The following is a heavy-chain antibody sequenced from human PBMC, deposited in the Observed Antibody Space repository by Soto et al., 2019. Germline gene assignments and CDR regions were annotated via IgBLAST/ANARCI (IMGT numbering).Heavy chain of an antibody. J-gene: IGHJ6*02. Sequence: ASVKVSCKAYGYTFTSYAMHWVRQAPGQRLEWMGWINAGNGNTKYSQKFQGRVTITRDTSASPAYMELSSLRSEDTAVYYCARDPQNYEFWSGYYDGMDVLGQGTTATVSS. CDR1: GYTFTSYA. D-gene: IGHD3-3*01. V-gene: IGHV1-3*01. CDR2: INAGNGNT. CDR3: ARDPQNYEFWSGYYDGMDV.